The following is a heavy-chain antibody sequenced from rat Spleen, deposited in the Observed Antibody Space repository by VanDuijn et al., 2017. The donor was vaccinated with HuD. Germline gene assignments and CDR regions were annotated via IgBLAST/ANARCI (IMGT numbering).Heavy chain of an antibody. Sequence: EVQLVESGGGLVQPGRSLKLSCAASGFTFSNYYMAWVRQAPTKGLEWVAYISTGGGSTYYRDSVKGRFTISRDNAKSTLYLQMDSLRSEDTATYYCTTDKAPFDYWGQGVMVTVSS. V-gene: IGHV5-27*01. J-gene: IGHJ2*01. CDR1: GFTFSNYY. D-gene: IGHD3-1*01. CDR2: ISTGGGST. CDR3: TTDKAPFDY.